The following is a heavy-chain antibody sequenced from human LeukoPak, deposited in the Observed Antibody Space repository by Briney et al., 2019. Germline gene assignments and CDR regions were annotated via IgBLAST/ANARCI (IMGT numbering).Heavy chain of an antibody. CDR1: GFTFSSYW. V-gene: IGHV3-74*01. J-gene: IGHJ4*02. CDR2: ISSDGSST. D-gene: IGHD3-22*01. Sequence: GGSLRLSCAASGFTFSSYWMHWVRQAPGKGLVWVSRISSDGSSTSYADSVKGRFTISRDNAKNTLYLQMNSLRAEDTAVYYRARGTPYYYDSSGASPPLYWGQGTLVTVSS. CDR3: ARGTPYYYDSSGASPPLY.